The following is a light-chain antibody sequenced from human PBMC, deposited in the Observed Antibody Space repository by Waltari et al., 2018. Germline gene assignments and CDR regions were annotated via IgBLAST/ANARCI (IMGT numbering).Light chain of an antibody. CDR2: KAS. J-gene: IGKJ3*01. Sequence: DIQITQSPSSLSASVGDRVTITRRASQGISSYLAWYQQKPGKAPKLLIYKASTLQGGVPSRFSGSGSGTDFTLTISSLQPEDFATYYCQQHNSNPFTFGPGTKLDIK. CDR3: QQHNSNPFT. CDR1: QGISSY. V-gene: IGKV1-9*01.